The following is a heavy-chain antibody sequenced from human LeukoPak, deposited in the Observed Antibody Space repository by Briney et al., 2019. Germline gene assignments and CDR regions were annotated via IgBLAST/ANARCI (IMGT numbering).Heavy chain of an antibody. CDR3: ASAPTVTTRVFAS. D-gene: IGHD4-17*01. CDR2: IKQDGTET. CDR1: GFIFSSYW. Sequence: GASLRLSCAASGFIFSSYWMTWVRQAPGKGLEWVANIKQDGTETYYVDSLKGRFTISRDNAKNSLYMQLNSLRAEDTAVYYCASAPTVTTRVFASWGQGTLVSVSS. J-gene: IGHJ5*01. V-gene: IGHV3-7*05.